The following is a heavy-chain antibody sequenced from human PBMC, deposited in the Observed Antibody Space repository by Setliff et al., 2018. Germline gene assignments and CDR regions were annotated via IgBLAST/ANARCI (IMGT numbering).Heavy chain of an antibody. D-gene: IGHD2-15*01. Sequence: ASVKVSCKASGYTYTNYGITWVRQAPGQGLEWMGWISSYNDITNYAQRFQARVTLTTDMSTSAAYMELRSLGSDDTAVYYCAISTLSICSGGTCPNVFDVWGQGTMVTVSS. J-gene: IGHJ3*01. CDR3: AISTLSICSGGTCPNVFDV. CDR2: ISSYNDIT. CDR1: GYTYTNYG. V-gene: IGHV1-18*01.